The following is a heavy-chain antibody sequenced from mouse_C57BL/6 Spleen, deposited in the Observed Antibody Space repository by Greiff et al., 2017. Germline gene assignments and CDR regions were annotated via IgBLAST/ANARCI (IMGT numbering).Heavy chain of an antibody. CDR1: GFSLSTSGMG. V-gene: IGHV8-12*01. CDR3: ARRAFITTVVDWYFDV. D-gene: IGHD1-1*01. J-gene: IGHJ1*03. Sequence: QVTLKESGPGILQSSQTLSLTCSFSGFSLSTSGMGVSWIRQPSGKGLEWLAHIYWDDDKRYNPSLKSRLTISKDTSRNQVFLKITSVDTADTATYYCARRAFITTVVDWYFDVWGTGTTVTVSS. CDR2: IYWDDDK.